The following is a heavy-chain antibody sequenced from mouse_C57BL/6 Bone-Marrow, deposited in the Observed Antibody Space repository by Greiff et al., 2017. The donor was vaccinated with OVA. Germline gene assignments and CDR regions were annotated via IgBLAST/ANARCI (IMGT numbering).Heavy chain of an antibody. CDR2: IYPGNSDT. D-gene: IGHD4-1*01. CDR3: TITGTLIDY. CDR1: GYTFTSYW. J-gene: IGHJ2*01. Sequence: VQLQQSGTVLARPGASVKMSCKTSGYTFTSYWMHWVKQRPGQGLEWIGAIYPGNSDTSYNQKFKGKANLTAVTSASTAYMELSSLTNEDSAVYYCTITGTLIDYWGKGTTLTVSS. V-gene: IGHV1-5*01.